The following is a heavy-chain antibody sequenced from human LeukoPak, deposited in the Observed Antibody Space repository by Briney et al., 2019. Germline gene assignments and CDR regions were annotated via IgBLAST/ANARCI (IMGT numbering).Heavy chain of an antibody. D-gene: IGHD6-6*01. Sequence: GASVKVSCKASGGTFSSYAISWVRQAPGQGLEWMGGIIPIFGTADYAQKFQGRVTITADESTSTAYMELSSLRSEDTAVYYCARVGQLALDYWGQGTLVTVSS. J-gene: IGHJ4*02. V-gene: IGHV1-69*13. CDR3: ARVGQLALDY. CDR1: GGTFSSYA. CDR2: IIPIFGTA.